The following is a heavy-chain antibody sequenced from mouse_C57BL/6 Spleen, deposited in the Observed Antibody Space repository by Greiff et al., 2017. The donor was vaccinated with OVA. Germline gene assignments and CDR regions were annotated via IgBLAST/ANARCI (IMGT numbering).Heavy chain of an antibody. CDR1: GYTFTDYY. D-gene: IGHD2-3*01. V-gene: IGHV1-19*01. CDR3: ARWMGDYFDY. J-gene: IGHJ2*01. Sequence: VQLKESGPVLVKPGASVKMSCKASGYTFTDYYMNWVKQSHGKSLEWIGVINPYNGGTSYNQKFKGKATLTVDKSSSTAYMELNSLTSEDSAVYYCARWMGDYFDYWGQGTTLTVSS. CDR2: INPYNGGT.